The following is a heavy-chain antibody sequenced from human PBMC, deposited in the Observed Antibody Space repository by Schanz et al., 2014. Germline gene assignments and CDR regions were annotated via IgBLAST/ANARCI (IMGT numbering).Heavy chain of an antibody. Sequence: VQLVESGGGVVQPGRSLRLSCAASGFNFGSHGMHWVRQAPGKGLEWVANIKRDGSEKNYLDSVKGRFTISRDNAKNSLFLQMNSLRAEDTAVYYCLAPDYGMDVWGQGTTVTVSS. CDR2: IKRDGSEK. CDR1: GFNFGSHG. J-gene: IGHJ6*02. CDR3: LAPDYGMDV. V-gene: IGHV3-7*01.